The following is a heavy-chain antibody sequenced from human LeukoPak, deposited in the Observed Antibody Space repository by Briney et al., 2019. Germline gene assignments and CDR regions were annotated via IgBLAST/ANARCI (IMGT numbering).Heavy chain of an antibody. CDR3: ARHMSVSYDAFDL. CDR2: IYYSGST. V-gene: IGHV4-59*08. CDR1: GGSISSYY. J-gene: IGHJ3*01. D-gene: IGHD3-10*01. Sequence: SETLSLTCTVSGGSISSYYWSWIRQPPGKGLEWIGYIYYSGSTNYNPSPKSRVTISVDTSKNQFSLKLSSVTAADTAVYYCARHMSVSYDAFDLWGRGTTVTVSS.